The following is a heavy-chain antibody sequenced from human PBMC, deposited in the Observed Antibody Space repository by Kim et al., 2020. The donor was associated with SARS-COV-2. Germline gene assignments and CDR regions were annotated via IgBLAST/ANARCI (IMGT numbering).Heavy chain of an antibody. CDR1: GGTFSSYA. Sequence: SVKVSCKASGGTFSSYAISWVRQAPGQGLEWMGGIIPIFGTANYAQKFQGRVTITADESTSTAYMELSSLISEDTAVYYCARAEIAAAGTNWFDPWGQGTLVAVSS. V-gene: IGHV1-69*13. CDR3: ARAEIAAAGTNWFDP. D-gene: IGHD6-13*01. J-gene: IGHJ5*02. CDR2: IIPIFGTA.